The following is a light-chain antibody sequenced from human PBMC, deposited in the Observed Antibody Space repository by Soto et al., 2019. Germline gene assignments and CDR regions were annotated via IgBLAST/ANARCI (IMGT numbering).Light chain of an antibody. V-gene: IGKV1-9*01. CDR2: AAS. CDR1: QGISRY. CDR3: QQVNSYPRT. Sequence: DIQLTQSPSFLSASVGDRVTVTCRASQGISRYLAWYQQKPGKATKLLIYAASTLQSGVPSRFRGSGSGTEFTLTITSLQPEDFETYYCQQVNSYPRTFGEGTKVEIK. J-gene: IGKJ1*01.